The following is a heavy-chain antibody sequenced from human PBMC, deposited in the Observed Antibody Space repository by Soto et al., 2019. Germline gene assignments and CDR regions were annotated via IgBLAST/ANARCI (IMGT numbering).Heavy chain of an antibody. J-gene: IGHJ5*02. Sequence: PGGSLRLSCAASGFTFSNYWMSWVRQAPGKGLEWVANINRDGSEKNYVDSLKGRFTISRDNAKNSLYLQMNILTAEDTAVYYCASGSQEAWGQGTLVTVSS. D-gene: IGHD3-10*01. CDR1: GFTFSNYW. CDR3: ASGSQEA. CDR2: INRDGSEK. V-gene: IGHV3-7*05.